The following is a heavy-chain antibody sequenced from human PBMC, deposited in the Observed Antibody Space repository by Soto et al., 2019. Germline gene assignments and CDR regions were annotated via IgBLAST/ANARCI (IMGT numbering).Heavy chain of an antibody. J-gene: IGHJ4*02. CDR3: ASAAVTGTAGLDF. V-gene: IGHV1-2*02. CDR1: GYTFSGFY. D-gene: IGHD6-19*01. CDR2: INHNSGGT. Sequence: GASVKVSCKASGYTFSGFYMHWVRQAPGQGLEWMGWINHNSGGTKSAEKFQGRVTMTMDTSISTAYMELSRLTSDDTAVYYCASAAVTGTAGLDFWGRGTQVTVS.